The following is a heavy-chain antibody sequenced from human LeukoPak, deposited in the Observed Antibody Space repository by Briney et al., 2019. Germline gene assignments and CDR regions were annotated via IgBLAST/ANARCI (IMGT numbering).Heavy chain of an antibody. CDR2: ISYDGSKQ. J-gene: IGHJ4*02. D-gene: IGHD1-1*01. CDR3: ARHLSYGSLDY. V-gene: IGHV3-33*05. Sequence: GGSLRLSCAASGFTFSSHVFHWVRQDPGKGLEWVAVISYDGSKQYYADSVKGRFTISRDDSKSTLYLQMNSLRVEDTAVYYCARHLSYGSLDYGGQGTLVTVSS. CDR1: GFTFSSHV.